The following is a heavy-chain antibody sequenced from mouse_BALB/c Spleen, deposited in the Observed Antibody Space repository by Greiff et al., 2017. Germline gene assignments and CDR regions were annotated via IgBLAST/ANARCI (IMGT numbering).Heavy chain of an antibody. Sequence: EVQLQESGGGLVQPGGSMKLSCVASGFTFSNYWMNWVRQSPEKGLEWVAEIRLKSNNYAAHYAESVKGRFTISRDDSKSSVYLQMNNLRAEDTGIYYCTRHYYGSSYYFDYWGQGTTLTVSS. CDR2: IRLKSNNYAA. CDR1: GFTFSNYW. J-gene: IGHJ2*01. CDR3: TRHYYGSSYYFDY. V-gene: IGHV6-6*02. D-gene: IGHD1-1*01.